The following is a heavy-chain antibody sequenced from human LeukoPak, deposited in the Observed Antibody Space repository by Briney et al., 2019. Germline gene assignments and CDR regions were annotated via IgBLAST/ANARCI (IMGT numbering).Heavy chain of an antibody. V-gene: IGHV4-59*11. D-gene: IGHD6-13*01. CDR1: GGSISSHY. Sequence: SETLSLTCTVSGGSISSHYWSWIRQPPGKGLGWIGYIYYSGSTNYNPSLKSRVTISVDTSKNQFSLKLSSVTAADTAVYYCARGGYPYSSRRFFDYWGQGTLVTVSS. J-gene: IGHJ4*02. CDR3: ARGGYPYSSRRFFDY. CDR2: IYYSGST.